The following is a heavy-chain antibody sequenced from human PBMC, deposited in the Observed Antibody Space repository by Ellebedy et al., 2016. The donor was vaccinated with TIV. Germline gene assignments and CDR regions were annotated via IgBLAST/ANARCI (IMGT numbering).Heavy chain of an antibody. CDR2: IKHDGSEK. Sequence: GESLKISXAASGFTFKNYWMTWVRQAPGKGLECVTNIKHDGSEKYYVDSVKGRFTVSRDNAKNSLFLQMSSLRVEDTAVYYCARNNHGAYGGGDAFDIWGQGTMVTVSS. J-gene: IGHJ3*02. D-gene: IGHD4-17*01. V-gene: IGHV3-7*01. CDR3: ARNNHGAYGGGDAFDI. CDR1: GFTFKNYW.